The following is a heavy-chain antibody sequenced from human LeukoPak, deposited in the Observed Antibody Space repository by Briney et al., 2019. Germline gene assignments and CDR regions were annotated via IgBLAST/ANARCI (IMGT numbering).Heavy chain of an antibody. J-gene: IGHJ4*02. CDR3: ASTGCSSTSCAIDVDY. D-gene: IGHD2-2*01. CDR2: IYHSGGT. CDR1: GGSISSGGYY. V-gene: IGHV4-30-2*01. Sequence: SETLSLTCTVSGGSISSGGYYWSWIRQPPGKGLEWIGYIYHSGGTYYNPSLKSRVTISVDRSKNQFSLKLSSVTAADTAVYYCASTGCSSTSCAIDVDYWGQGTLVTVSS.